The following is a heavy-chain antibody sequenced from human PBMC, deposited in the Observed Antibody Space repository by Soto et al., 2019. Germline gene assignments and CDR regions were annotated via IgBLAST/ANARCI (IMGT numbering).Heavy chain of an antibody. V-gene: IGHV4-34*01. D-gene: IGHD3-3*01. Sequence: SETLSLTCAVYGGSFSGYYWSWIRQPPGKGLEWVGEINHSGSTNYNPSLKSRVTISVDTSKNQFSLKLSSVTAADTAVYYCARGWGYDFWSGYYLWDYWGQGTLVTVSS. CDR3: ARGWGYDFWSGYYLWDY. J-gene: IGHJ4*02. CDR2: INHSGST. CDR1: GGSFSGYY.